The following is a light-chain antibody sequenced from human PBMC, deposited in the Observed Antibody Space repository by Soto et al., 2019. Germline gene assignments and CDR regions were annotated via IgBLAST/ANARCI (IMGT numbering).Light chain of an antibody. J-gene: IGKJ2*01. CDR3: QQYNTSFIYT. CDR1: QSISTS. CDR2: TAS. V-gene: IGKV1-5*03. Sequence: DIQMTQSPSTLSASVGDRVTITCRTSQSISTSLAWYQQKPGKAPKLLIYTASSLASGVPSRFSGSGSGTEVTLTISSLQPDDVAAYYCQQYNTSFIYTFGQGTKLEIK.